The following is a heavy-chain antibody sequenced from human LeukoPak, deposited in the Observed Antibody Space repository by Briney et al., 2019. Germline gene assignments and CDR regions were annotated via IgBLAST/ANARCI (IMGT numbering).Heavy chain of an antibody. CDR1: GGSTSSYY. V-gene: IGHV4-59*01. D-gene: IGHD3-16*02. CDR3: ARGPSSAFGGVIVMWYFDY. CDR2: IYYSGST. J-gene: IGHJ4*02. Sequence: SETLSLTCTVSGGSTSSYYWSWIRQPPGKGLEWIGYIYYSGSTNYNPYLKSRVTISVDTSKNQFSLKLSSVTAADTAVYYCARGPSSAFGGVIVMWYFDYWGQGTLVTVSS.